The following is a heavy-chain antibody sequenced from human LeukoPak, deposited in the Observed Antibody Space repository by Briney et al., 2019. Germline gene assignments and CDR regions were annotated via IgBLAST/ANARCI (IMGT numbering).Heavy chain of an antibody. J-gene: IGHJ4*02. CDR1: GLTFSSYS. CDR2: ISYDGSNK. V-gene: IGHV3-30-3*01. D-gene: IGHD3-22*01. CDR3: ARDQLDYYDQIGGYFDY. Sequence: PGGSLRLSCVVSGLTFSSYSMTWVRQAPGKGLEWVAVISYDGSNKYYADSVKGRFTISRDNSKNTLYLQMNSLRAEDTAVYYCARDQLDYYDQIGGYFDYWGQGTLVTVSS.